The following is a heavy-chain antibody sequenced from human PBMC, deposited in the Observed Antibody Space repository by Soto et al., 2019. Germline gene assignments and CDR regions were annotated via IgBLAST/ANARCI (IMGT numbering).Heavy chain of an antibody. V-gene: IGHV6-1*01. J-gene: IGHJ6*03. CDR1: GDSVSSNSAA. D-gene: IGHD6-6*01. CDR3: ARGESKVEYSSSLAYYHYYMDF. Sequence: PSQTLSLTCAISGDSVSSNSAAWNWIRQSPSRGLEWLGRTYYRSKWYNDYAVSVKSRITINPDTSKNQFSLQLNSVTPEDTAVYYCARGESKVEYSSSLAYYHYYMDFSGKGTTVTVSS. CDR2: TYYRSKWYN.